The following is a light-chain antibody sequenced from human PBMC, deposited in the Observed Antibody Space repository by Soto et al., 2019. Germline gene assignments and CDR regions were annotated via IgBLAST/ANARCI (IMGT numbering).Light chain of an antibody. CDR1: SSDVGGYNY. J-gene: IGLJ1*01. Sequence: QSALTQPPSASGSPGQSVTISCTGTSSDVGGYNYVSWYQQHPGKAPKLMIYEVSKRPSGVPDRFSGSKSGNTASLTVSGLQEEDDDDYYSSSYGGSTIHDVFGAGTKLTVL. V-gene: IGLV2-8*01. CDR2: EVS. CDR3: SSYGGSTIHDV.